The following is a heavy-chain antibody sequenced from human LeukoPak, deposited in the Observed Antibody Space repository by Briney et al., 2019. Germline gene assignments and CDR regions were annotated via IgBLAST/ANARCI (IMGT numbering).Heavy chain of an antibody. J-gene: IGHJ4*02. V-gene: IGHV4-4*02. CDR3: ARELRGAPTPGAY. CDR1: TVSGSSGNF. D-gene: IGHD1-26*01. CDR2: VHKSGRT. Sequence: SETLSLTCALSTVSGSSGNFWSWVRQPPGEGLEWIGEVHKSGRTNYNPSLKTRVTISIDASKNQLSLALTSVTAADTAVYYCARELRGAPTPGAYWGQGTRVTVSS.